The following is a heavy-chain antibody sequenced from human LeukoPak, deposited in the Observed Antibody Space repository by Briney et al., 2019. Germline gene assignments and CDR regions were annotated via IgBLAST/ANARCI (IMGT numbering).Heavy chain of an antibody. J-gene: IGHJ4*02. CDR1: GYTLTAYN. CDR2: INPSGDDP. Sequence: ASVKVSCKASGYTLTAYNLHWVRQAPGQGLEWLGMINPSGDDPKCAQKFQGRITVTRDTSTRVVYMEMSSLTSEDTSVYYCATSSTGQLLMSYWGQGTLVTVSS. D-gene: IGHD2-2*01. CDR3: ATSSTGQLLMSY. V-gene: IGHV1-46*01.